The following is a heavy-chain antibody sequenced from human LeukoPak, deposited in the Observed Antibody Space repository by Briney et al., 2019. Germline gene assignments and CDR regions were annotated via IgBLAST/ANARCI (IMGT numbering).Heavy chain of an antibody. D-gene: IGHD4-23*01. Sequence: SETLSLTCAVSGYSISSGYYWGWIRQPPGKGLEWIGSIYESGSTYYNPSLKSRVTISVDTSKNQFSLKLSSVTAADTAVYYCARRRTTVVTPDYAFDIWGQGTMVTVSS. CDR2: IYESGST. J-gene: IGHJ3*02. CDR3: ARRRTTVVTPDYAFDI. CDR1: GYSISSGYY. V-gene: IGHV4-38-2*01.